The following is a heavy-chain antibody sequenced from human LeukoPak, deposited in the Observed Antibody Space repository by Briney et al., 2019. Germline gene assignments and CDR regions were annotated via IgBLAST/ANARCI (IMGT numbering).Heavy chain of an antibody. J-gene: IGHJ6*02. Sequence: GRSLRLSCAASGFTFSSYAMHWVRQAPGKGLEWVALISHDGSNKYYADSVKGRFTIPRDNSKNTLYLQMNSLRAEDTAVYYCARGGGTSRYYYYGMDVWGQGTTVTVSS. CDR1: GFTFSSYA. CDR3: ARGGGTSRYYYYGMDV. CDR2: ISHDGSNK. D-gene: IGHD2-2*01. V-gene: IGHV3-30*04.